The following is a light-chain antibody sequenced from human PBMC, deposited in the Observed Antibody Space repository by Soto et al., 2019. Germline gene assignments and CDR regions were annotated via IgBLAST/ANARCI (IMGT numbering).Light chain of an antibody. CDR1: QSVSNNY. Sequence: EIVLTQSPGTLSLSPGERATLSCRASQSVSNNYLAWYQQKPGQAPRHLIYGASNRATGIPDRFSGSGSGTDFTLTISILEHEDFAVYYCQQYGSSGTFGQGTKVEI. CDR3: QQYGSSGT. CDR2: GAS. V-gene: IGKV3-20*01. J-gene: IGKJ1*01.